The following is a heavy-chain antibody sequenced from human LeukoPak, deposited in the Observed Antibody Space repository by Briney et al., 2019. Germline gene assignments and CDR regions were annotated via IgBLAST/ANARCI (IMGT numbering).Heavy chain of an antibody. D-gene: IGHD6-13*01. J-gene: IGHJ2*01. Sequence: GGSLRLSCAASGFTFSDYYMDWVRQASGTGLDWVARIRNKANTYTTEYAASVKGRFTISRDESKNSLYLQMNSLKTEDTAVYFCARAGVGTRYFDLWGRGTLVTVSS. CDR2: IRNKANTYTT. CDR3: ARAGVGTRYFDL. V-gene: IGHV3-72*01. CDR1: GFTFSDYY.